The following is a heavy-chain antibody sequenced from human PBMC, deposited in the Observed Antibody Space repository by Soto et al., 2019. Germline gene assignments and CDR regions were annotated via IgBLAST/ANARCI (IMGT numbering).Heavy chain of an antibody. Sequence: GGSLRLSCAASGFTFSSYAMSWVRQAPGKGLEWVSAISGSGGSTYYADSVKGRFTISRDNSKNTLYLQMNSLRAEDTAVYYCAKGPYYFDSGSYSDWGQGTLVTVSS. CDR2: ISGSGGST. CDR3: AKGPYYFDSGSYSD. CDR1: GFTFSSYA. V-gene: IGHV3-23*01. D-gene: IGHD3-10*01. J-gene: IGHJ4*02.